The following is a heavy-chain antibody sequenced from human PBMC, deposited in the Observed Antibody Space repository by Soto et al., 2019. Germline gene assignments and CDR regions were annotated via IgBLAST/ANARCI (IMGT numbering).Heavy chain of an antibody. Sequence: QVHLVQSGTEVKKPGSSVTVSCKASGGTFRNYATNWLRQVPGQGLEWMGSIIPMFDTPNYGQKFQGRVTITADDSTSTVYMELSSLRSDDTAVYYCARERRLGYGLGGGGPFDSWGQGTLVTVSS. CDR3: ARERRLGYGLGGGGPFDS. D-gene: IGHD5-12*01. CDR1: GGTFRNYA. J-gene: IGHJ5*01. V-gene: IGHV1-69*18. CDR2: IIPMFDTP.